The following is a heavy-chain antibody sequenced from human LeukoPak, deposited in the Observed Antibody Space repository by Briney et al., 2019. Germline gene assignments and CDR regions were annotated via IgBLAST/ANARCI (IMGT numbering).Heavy chain of an antibody. CDR1: GGSFSGYY. Sequence: SETLSLTCAVYGGSFSGYYWSWIRQPPGKGLEWIGEINHSGSTNYNPSLKSRVTISVDTSKNQFSLKLSSVTAADTAVYYCARGQRFWSGHTPLDYWGQGTLVTVSS. J-gene: IGHJ4*02. D-gene: IGHD3-3*01. CDR2: INHSGST. V-gene: IGHV4-34*01. CDR3: ARGQRFWSGHTPLDY.